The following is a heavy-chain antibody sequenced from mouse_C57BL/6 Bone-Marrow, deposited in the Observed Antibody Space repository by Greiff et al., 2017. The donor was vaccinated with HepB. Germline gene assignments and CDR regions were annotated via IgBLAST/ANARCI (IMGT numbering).Heavy chain of an antibody. D-gene: IGHD1-1*01. V-gene: IGHV1-55*01. CDR3: ARRYYGSSWYFDV. Sequence: QVQLQQPGAELVKPGASVKMSCKASGYTFTSYWITWVKQRPGQGLEWIGDIYPGSGSTNYNEKFKSKATLTVDTSSSTAYMQLSSLTSEDSAVYYCARRYYGSSWYFDVWGTGTTVTVSA. J-gene: IGHJ1*03. CDR2: IYPGSGST. CDR1: GYTFTSYW.